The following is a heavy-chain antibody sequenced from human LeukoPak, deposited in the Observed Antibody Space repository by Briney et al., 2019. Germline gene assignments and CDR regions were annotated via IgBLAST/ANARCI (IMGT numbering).Heavy chain of an antibody. CDR1: GDSVSSNSAA. V-gene: IGHV6-1*01. D-gene: IGHD3-3*02. CDR3: ASISRAGYDAFDV. CDR2: TYYRSKWHY. Sequence: SQTLSLTRAISGDSVSSNSAAWNWLRQSPSRGLEWLGRTYYRSKWHYDYAISVKSRITINPDTSKNQFSLQLNSVTPEDTAVYYCASISRAGYDAFDVWGQGTMVTVSS. J-gene: IGHJ3*01.